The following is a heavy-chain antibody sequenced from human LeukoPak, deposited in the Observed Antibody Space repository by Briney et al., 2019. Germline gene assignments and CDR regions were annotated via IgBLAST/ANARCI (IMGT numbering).Heavy chain of an antibody. Sequence: SEALSLTCTVSGGSIGTYYWSWVRQSPGAGLEWIGYIYVTGTRYNPYLQSRVTISVDRSRNQFFLKMTSVTAADTAAYYCARHIGGGIEDMDVWGRGTKVTVSS. D-gene: IGHD3-16*02. V-gene: IGHV4-59*08. CDR3: ARHIGGGIEDMDV. CDR2: IYVTGT. J-gene: IGHJ6*03. CDR1: GGSIGTYY.